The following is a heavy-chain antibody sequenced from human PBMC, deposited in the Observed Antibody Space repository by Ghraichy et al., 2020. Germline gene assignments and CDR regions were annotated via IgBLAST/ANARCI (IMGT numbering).Heavy chain of an antibody. D-gene: IGHD4-11*01. CDR3: ARAGSSNFDPVDR. CDR2: ISARGTT. Sequence: SQTLSLTCSVSGDSISSGTYFWNWIRQPAGKGLQWIGRISARGTTNYTPSLKSRLTFSLDTSKTQFSLKLSSVTAADTAVYYCARAGSSNFDPVDRCGQGTLVTFSS. J-gene: IGHJ5*02. V-gene: IGHV4-61*02. CDR1: GDSISSGTYF.